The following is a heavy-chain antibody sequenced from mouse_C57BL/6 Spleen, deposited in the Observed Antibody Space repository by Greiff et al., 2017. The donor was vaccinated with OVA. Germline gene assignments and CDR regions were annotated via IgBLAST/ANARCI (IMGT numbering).Heavy chain of an antibody. D-gene: IGHD3-1*01. CDR1: GFSLTSYG. J-gene: IGHJ3*01. CDR3: ASNHRACAY. Sequence: VQLQQSGPGLVQPSQSLSITCTVSGFSLTSYGVHWVRQSPGKGLEWLGVIWSGGSTDYNAAFISRLSISKDNSKSQVFFKMNSLQADDTAIYYCASNHRACAYWGQGTLVTVSA. V-gene: IGHV2-2*01. CDR2: IWSGGST.